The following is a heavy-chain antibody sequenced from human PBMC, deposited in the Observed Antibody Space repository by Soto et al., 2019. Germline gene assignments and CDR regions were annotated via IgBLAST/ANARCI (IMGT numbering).Heavy chain of an antibody. Sequence: SETLSLTCAVYGGSFSGYYWSWIRQPPGKGLEWIGEINHSGSTNYNPSLKSRVTISVDTSKNQFSLKLSSVTAADTAVYYCARVDREQQPFDYWGQGTLVTVSS. J-gene: IGHJ4*02. CDR3: ARVDREQQPFDY. D-gene: IGHD6-13*01. V-gene: IGHV4-34*01. CDR1: GGSFSGYY. CDR2: INHSGST.